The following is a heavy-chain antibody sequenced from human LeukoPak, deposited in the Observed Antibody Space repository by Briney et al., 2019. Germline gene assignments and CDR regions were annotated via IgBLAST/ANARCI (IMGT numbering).Heavy chain of an antibody. CDR1: GFTVSSNC. V-gene: IGHV3-53*01. J-gene: IGHJ4*02. CDR3: ARVRYDFWSGYSFDY. Sequence: GGSLRLSCAASGFTVSSNCMNWVRQAPGKGLEWVSVIYSGGSTYYAGSVKGRFTISRDNSKNTLYLQMNSLRAEDTAVYYCARVRYDFWSGYSFDYWGQGTLVTVSS. D-gene: IGHD3-3*01. CDR2: IYSGGST.